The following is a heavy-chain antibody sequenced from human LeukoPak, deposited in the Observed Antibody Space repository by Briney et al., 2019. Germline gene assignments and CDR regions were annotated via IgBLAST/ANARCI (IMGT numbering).Heavy chain of an antibody. CDR3: ARDFPIFGVVMNYYGMDV. J-gene: IGHJ6*02. D-gene: IGHD3-3*01. V-gene: IGHV1-46*01. CDR1: GYTFTSYY. Sequence: ASVTVSCKASGYTFTSYYMHWVRQAPGQGLEWMGIINPSGGSTSCAQKFQGRVTMTRDTSTSTVYMELSSLRSEDTAVYYCARDFPIFGVVMNYYGMDVWGQGTTVTVSS. CDR2: INPSGGST.